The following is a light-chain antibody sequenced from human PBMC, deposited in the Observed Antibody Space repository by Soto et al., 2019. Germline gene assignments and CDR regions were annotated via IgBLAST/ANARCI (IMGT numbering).Light chain of an antibody. CDR2: GAS. CDR1: QSVSSNV. Sequence: EIELTQSPGTLSLSLGEGATLSCRASQSVSSNVFAWYKQTPGQSPRLLIYGASNRATGIPDRFSGSGSETDFTLTISRLEPEDFAVYYCQQYGSSPKTFGQGTKVEIK. J-gene: IGKJ1*01. V-gene: IGKV3-20*01. CDR3: QQYGSSPKT.